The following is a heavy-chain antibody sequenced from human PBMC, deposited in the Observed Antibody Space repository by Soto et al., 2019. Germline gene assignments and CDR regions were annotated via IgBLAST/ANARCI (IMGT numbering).Heavy chain of an antibody. Sequence: SETLSLTCTVSGVSISSGGYYWSWIRQHPGKGLEWIGYIYYSGSTYYNPSLKSRVTISVDTSKNQFSLKLSSVTAADTAVYYCARDYCSGTTCYEFDYWGQGNQVTVSS. CDR2: IYYSGST. V-gene: IGHV4-31*03. CDR1: GVSISSGGYY. D-gene: IGHD2-2*01. J-gene: IGHJ4*02. CDR3: ARDYCSGTTCYEFDY.